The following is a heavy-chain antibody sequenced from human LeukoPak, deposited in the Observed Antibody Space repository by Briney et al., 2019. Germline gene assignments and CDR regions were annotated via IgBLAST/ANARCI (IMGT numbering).Heavy chain of an antibody. D-gene: IGHD3-10*01. CDR1: GFTFSSYS. CDR2: ISSSSITI. J-gene: IGHJ4*02. CDR3: AKLAMVRGVAYFDY. V-gene: IGHV3-48*04. Sequence: GGSLRLSCAASGFTFSSYSLNWVRQAPGKGLEWVSFISSSSITIYYADSVKGRFTISRDNAEKSLYLQMNSLRAEDTAVYYCAKLAMVRGVAYFDYWGQGTLVSVSS.